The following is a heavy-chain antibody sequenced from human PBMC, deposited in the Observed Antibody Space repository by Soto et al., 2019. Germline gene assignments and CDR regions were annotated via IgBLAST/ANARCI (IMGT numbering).Heavy chain of an antibody. J-gene: IGHJ6*02. CDR1: GYSFTSYW. V-gene: IGHV5-10-1*01. CDR3: ARNLFSIAARRYGMDV. Sequence: VESLTISCNGSGYSFTSYWISWVRQMPGKGLEWMGRIDPSDSYTNYSPSFQGHVTISADKSISTAYLQWSSLKASDTAMYYCARNLFSIAARRYGMDVWGQGTTVTVSS. CDR2: IDPSDSYT. D-gene: IGHD6-6*01.